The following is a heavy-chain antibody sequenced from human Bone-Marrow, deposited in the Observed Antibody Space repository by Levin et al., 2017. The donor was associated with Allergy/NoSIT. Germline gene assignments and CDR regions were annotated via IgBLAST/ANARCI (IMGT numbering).Heavy chain of an antibody. Sequence: GGSLRLSCAASGFTFSSYWMSWVRQAPGKGLEWVANIKQDGSEKYYVDSVKGRFTISRDNAKNSLYLQMNSLRAEDTAVYYCARGVKEVVPAERGYYGMDVWGQGTTVTVSS. D-gene: IGHD2-2*01. CDR3: ARGVKEVVPAERGYYGMDV. V-gene: IGHV3-7*01. J-gene: IGHJ6*02. CDR1: GFTFSSYW. CDR2: IKQDGSEK.